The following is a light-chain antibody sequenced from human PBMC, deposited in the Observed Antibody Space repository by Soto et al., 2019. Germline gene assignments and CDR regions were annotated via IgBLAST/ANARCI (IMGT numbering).Light chain of an antibody. CDR2: QAS. CDR3: QQYEYFWT. V-gene: IGKV1-5*03. Sequence: DIQMTQSPSTLSASVGDRVTITCRASQNIARSLAWYQQKPGKAPKVLIYQASSLDSGVPSRFSGRGFGTEFTLTIYTLQPDDSATYYCQQYEYFWTFGQGTKVDIK. CDR1: QNIARS. J-gene: IGKJ1*01.